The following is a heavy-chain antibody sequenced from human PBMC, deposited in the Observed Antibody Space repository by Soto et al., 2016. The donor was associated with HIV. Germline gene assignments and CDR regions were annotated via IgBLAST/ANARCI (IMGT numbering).Heavy chain of an antibody. CDR3: ARGRGLGDGYFDY. D-gene: IGHD7-27*01. CDR1: GGSVSSGHYY. Sequence: VQLQESGPGLVKPSETLSLTCSVSGGSVSSGHYYWSWIRQSPGEGLKWIGYIYYTGSTNYNPSVKSRVTISLDTSKNQFSLKLKSVTAADTAIYYCARGRGLGDGYFDYVGPGEPWSTVSS. CDR2: IYYTGST. J-gene: IGHJ4*02. V-gene: IGHV4-61*01.